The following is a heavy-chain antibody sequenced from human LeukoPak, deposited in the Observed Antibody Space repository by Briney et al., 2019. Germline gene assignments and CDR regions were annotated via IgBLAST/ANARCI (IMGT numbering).Heavy chain of an antibody. Sequence: GRPLRLSCAASGFTFSSYGMHWVRQAPGKGLEWVAVISYDGSNKYYADSVKGRFTISRDNSKNTLYLQMNSLRAEDTAVYYCAKGGRWVGYYGSGSDPLGMDVWGQGTTVTVSS. CDR1: GFTFSSYG. CDR2: ISYDGSNK. J-gene: IGHJ6*02. D-gene: IGHD3-10*01. CDR3: AKGGRWVGYYGSGSDPLGMDV. V-gene: IGHV3-30*18.